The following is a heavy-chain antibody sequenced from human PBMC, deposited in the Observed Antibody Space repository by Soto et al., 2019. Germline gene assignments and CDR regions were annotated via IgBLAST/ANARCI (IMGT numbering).Heavy chain of an antibody. J-gene: IGHJ6*02. CDR2: ISAYNGNT. V-gene: IGHV1-18*01. CDR1: GYTCISHG. Sequence: GASVKVCSRDAGYTCISHGISWVRQDPGQGLERMGWISAYNGNTNYAQKLQGRVTMTTDTSTSTAYMELRSLRSHDTAVYYCARDSSGSNIQHPGVADYGMDVWGQGTTVTVSS. D-gene: IGHD3-22*01. CDR3: ARDSSGSNIQHPGVADYGMDV.